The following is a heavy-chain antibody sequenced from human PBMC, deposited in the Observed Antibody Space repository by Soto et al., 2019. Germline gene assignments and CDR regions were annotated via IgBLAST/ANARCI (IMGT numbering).Heavy chain of an antibody. Sequence: GASVKVSCKASGYTFTSYGISWVRQAPGQGLEWMGWISAYNGNTNYAQKLQGRVTMTTDTSTSTAYMELRSLRSEDTAVYYCARQYYYDSSGYYDAFDIWGQGTMVTVSS. V-gene: IGHV1-18*01. CDR3: ARQYYYDSSGYYDAFDI. CDR2: ISAYNGNT. J-gene: IGHJ3*02. D-gene: IGHD3-22*01. CDR1: GYTFTSYG.